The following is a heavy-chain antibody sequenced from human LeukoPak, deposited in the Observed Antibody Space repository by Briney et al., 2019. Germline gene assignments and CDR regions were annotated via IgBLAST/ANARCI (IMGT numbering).Heavy chain of an antibody. J-gene: IGHJ4*02. D-gene: IGHD3-22*01. CDR3: TTDPDEYYYGSSCYLY. Sequence: GGSLRHSRAASGFTFSNAWMSWVRQAPGKGLEWVGRIKSKTDGGTTDYAAHVKGRFNISRDDSKNTLYLQMNSLKTEDTAVYYCTTDPDEYYYGSSCYLYWGQGTVTTVSS. CDR1: GFTFSNAW. CDR2: IKSKTDGGTT. V-gene: IGHV3-15*01.